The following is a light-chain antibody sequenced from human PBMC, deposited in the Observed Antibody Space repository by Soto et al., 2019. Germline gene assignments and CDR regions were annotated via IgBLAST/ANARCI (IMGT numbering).Light chain of an antibody. J-gene: IGLJ2*01. V-gene: IGLV9-49*01. Sequence: QAVVTQPPSASASLGASGTLTCTLSSGYNNYKVDWYQQRPGKGPRFVMRVGTGGIVGFKGDGIPDRFSVLGSGLNRYLTIKNIQEEDESAFLCGADHGDWSNFMSVVFGGGTKLTVL. CDR1: SGYNNYK. CDR3: GADHGDWSNFMSVV. CDR2: VGTGGIVG.